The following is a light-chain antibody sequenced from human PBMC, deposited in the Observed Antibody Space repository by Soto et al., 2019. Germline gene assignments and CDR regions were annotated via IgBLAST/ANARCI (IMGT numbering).Light chain of an antibody. V-gene: IGLV1-40*01. Sequence: QSVLTQPPSVSGAPGQRVTISCTGSSSNIGAGYDVHWYQQLPGTVPKLVIYDNNQRPSGVLDRFSGSKSGTSASLAITGLQAEDEADYYCSSYAGSNTVVFGGGTKVTVL. CDR2: DNN. J-gene: IGLJ2*01. CDR1: SSNIGAGYD. CDR3: SSYAGSNTVV.